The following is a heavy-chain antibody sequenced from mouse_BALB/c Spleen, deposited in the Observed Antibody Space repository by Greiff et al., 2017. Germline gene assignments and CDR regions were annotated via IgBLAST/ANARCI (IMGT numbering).Heavy chain of an antibody. Sequence: EVMLVESGGGLVKPGGSLKLSCAASGFTFSSYTMSWVRQTPEKRLEWVATISSGGSYTYYPDSVKGRFTISRDNAKNTLYLQMSSLKSEDTAMYYCTRDRGDYDGKNYFDYWGQGTTLTVSS. CDR1: GFTFSSYT. CDR3: TRDRGDYDGKNYFDY. J-gene: IGHJ2*01. V-gene: IGHV5-6-4*01. CDR2: ISSGGSYT. D-gene: IGHD2-4*01.